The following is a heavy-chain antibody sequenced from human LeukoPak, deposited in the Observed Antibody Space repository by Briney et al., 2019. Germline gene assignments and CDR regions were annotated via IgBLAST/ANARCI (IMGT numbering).Heavy chain of an antibody. J-gene: IGHJ4*02. D-gene: IGHD6-19*01. V-gene: IGHV1-46*01. CDR2: INPSGGST. Sequence: ASVKVSCKASGYTFTSYDINWVRQATGQGLEWMGIINPSGGSTSYAQKFQGRVTMTRDMSTSTVYMELSSLRSEDTAVYYCARADGSAWPTGEFDYWGQGTLVTVSS. CDR1: GYTFTSYD. CDR3: ARADGSAWPTGEFDY.